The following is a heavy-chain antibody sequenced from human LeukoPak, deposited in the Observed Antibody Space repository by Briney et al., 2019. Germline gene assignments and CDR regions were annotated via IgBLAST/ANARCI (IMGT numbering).Heavy chain of an antibody. CDR2: ISAYNGNT. D-gene: IGHD3-22*01. J-gene: IGHJ3*02. CDR1: GYTFTSYG. CDR3: ARDSYYYDSSDAFDI. V-gene: IGHV1-18*01. Sequence: AASVKVSCKASGYTFTSYGISWVRQAPGQGLEWMGWISAYNGNTNYAQKLQGRVTMTTDTSTSTAYMELRSLRSDDTAVYYCARDSYYYDSSDAFDIWGQGTMVTVSS.